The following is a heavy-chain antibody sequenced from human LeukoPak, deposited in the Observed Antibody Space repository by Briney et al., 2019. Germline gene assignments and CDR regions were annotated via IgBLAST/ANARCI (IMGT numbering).Heavy chain of an antibody. J-gene: IGHJ4*02. D-gene: IGHD4-17*01. CDR2: ISYDGSNK. Sequence: GGSLRLSCAASGFTFSTYAMSWVRQAPGKGLEWVAVISYDGSNKYYADSVKGRFTISRDNSKNTLYLQMNSLRAEDTAVYYCARDRDYGHFDYWGQGTLVTVSS. CDR3: ARDRDYGHFDY. V-gene: IGHV3-30-3*01. CDR1: GFTFSTYA.